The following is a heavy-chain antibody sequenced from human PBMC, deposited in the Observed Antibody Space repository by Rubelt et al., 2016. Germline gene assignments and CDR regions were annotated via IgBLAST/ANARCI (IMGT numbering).Heavy chain of an antibody. J-gene: IGHJ4*02. CDR2: LYSSGNT. CDR3: ARGPTWSVYPDY. D-gene: IGHD3-3*01. Sequence: QVQLQESGPGLVQPSETLSLTCTVSGGPISHYSWNWIRQPPGKGLAWIGYLYSSGNTNYNPSLKSRVTLSLDTAKNWFALGRTYVTAADTAVDYCARGPTWSVYPDYWGQGTLVTISS. CDR1: GGPISHYS. V-gene: IGHV4-59*01.